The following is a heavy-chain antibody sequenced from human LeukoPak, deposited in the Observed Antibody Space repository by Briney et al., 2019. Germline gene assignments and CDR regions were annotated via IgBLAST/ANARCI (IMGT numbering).Heavy chain of an antibody. D-gene: IGHD2-2*01. Sequence: GGSLRLSCAASGFTFSTFAMIWVRQPPGKGLEWVSSIFPSGGEIHYADSVKGTFTISRDNSKNTLYLQMNSLRAEDTAVYYCARAPWYAAIDYWGQGTLVTVSS. CDR1: GFTFSTFA. V-gene: IGHV3-23*01. J-gene: IGHJ4*02. CDR3: ARAPWYAAIDY. CDR2: IFPSGGEI.